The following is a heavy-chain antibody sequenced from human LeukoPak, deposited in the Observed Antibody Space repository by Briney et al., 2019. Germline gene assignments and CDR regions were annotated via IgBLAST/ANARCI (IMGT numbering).Heavy chain of an antibody. Sequence: PGRSLRLPCAASGFTFSSYGMHWVRQAPGKGLEWVAVISYDGSNKYYADSVKGRFTISRDNSKNTLYLQMNSLRAEDTAVYYCASAGGVVGSTSFVIPQYFQHWGQGTLVTVSS. D-gene: IGHD2-2*01. J-gene: IGHJ1*01. CDR1: GFTFSSYG. V-gene: IGHV3-30*03. CDR2: ISYDGSNK. CDR3: ASAGGVVGSTSFVIPQYFQH.